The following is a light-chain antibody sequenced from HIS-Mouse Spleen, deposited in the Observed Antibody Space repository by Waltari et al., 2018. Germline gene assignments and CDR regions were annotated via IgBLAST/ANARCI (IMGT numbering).Light chain of an antibody. CDR2: KAS. V-gene: IGKV1-5*03. Sequence: DIQLTQSPSFLSASVGDRVTITCRASQGISSWLAWYQQKPGKAPKLLIYKASSLESGVPSRFSGSGSGTEFTLTISSLQPDDFATYYCQQYNSYSPGYTFGQGTKLEIK. CDR3: QQYNSYSPGYT. CDR1: QGISSW. J-gene: IGKJ2*01.